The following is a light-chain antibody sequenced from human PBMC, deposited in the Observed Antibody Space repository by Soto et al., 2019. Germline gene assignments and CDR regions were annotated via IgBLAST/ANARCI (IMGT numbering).Light chain of an antibody. Sequence: EIVLTQSPGTLSLSSGERATLSCRASQSVRSNYLAWYQQKPGQAPRLLIYGASSRATGIPDRFGGSGSGTDFTLTISSLEPEDFAVYYCHQYASSPLTFGGGTKVEIK. CDR3: HQYASSPLT. J-gene: IGKJ4*01. V-gene: IGKV3-20*01. CDR2: GAS. CDR1: QSVRSNY.